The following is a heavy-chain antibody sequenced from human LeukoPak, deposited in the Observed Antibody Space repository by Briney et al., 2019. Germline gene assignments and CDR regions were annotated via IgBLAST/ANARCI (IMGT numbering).Heavy chain of an antibody. V-gene: IGHV4-34*01. J-gene: IGHJ4*02. CDR3: ARFNSGSYQHYFDC. CDR2: ISHRGTS. CDR1: DESFSTYY. D-gene: IGHD1-26*01. Sequence: SETLSLTCDVNDESFSTYYWSWIRQSPGKGLEWIAEISHRGTSTYNPSLKSRVTISVDTSKNQFSLKLSSVTAADTAMYYCARFNSGSYQHYFDCWGQGTLVTVSS.